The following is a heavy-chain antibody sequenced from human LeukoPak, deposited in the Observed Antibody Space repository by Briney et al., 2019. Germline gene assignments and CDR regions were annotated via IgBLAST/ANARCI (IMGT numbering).Heavy chain of an antibody. D-gene: IGHD1-26*01. CDR1: GSTFSSYS. V-gene: IGHV3-21*01. CDR3: ARDHTSGSYHYSDY. CDR2: VTSSGSHV. Sequence: PGGSLRLSCAASGSTFSSYSMNWVRQAPGKGLEWVSSVTSSGSHVYYPDSLKGRFTISRDNAKNSLYLQMNSLRADDTAVYYCARDHTSGSYHYSDYWGQGTLVTVSS. J-gene: IGHJ4*02.